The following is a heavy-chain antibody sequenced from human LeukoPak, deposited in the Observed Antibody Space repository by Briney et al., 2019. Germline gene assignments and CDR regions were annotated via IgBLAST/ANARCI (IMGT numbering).Heavy chain of an antibody. J-gene: IGHJ4*02. CDR1: GFTFSSYA. D-gene: IGHD6-19*01. Sequence: GGSLRLSCAASGFTFSSYAISWARQAPGKGLEWVPAISGSCGGTYYADSVKGRFTIPRDNHKNTLYLHMNSLRAEDTAVYYCARPFRSDPFSYWGQGNLVTVSS. V-gene: IGHV3-23*01. CDR3: ARPFRSDPFSY. CDR2: ISGSCGGT.